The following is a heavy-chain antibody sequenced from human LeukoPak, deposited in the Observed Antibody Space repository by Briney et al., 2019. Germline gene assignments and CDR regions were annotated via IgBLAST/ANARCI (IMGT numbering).Heavy chain of an antibody. D-gene: IGHD1-14*01. CDR2: IKQDGSEK. Sequence: PGGSLRLSCAASGFTFSSYWMSWVRQAPGKGLEWVANIKQDGSEKYYVDSVKGRFTISRDNAKNSLYLQVNSLRAEDTALYYCASQHTMYNSNLYWGQGTLVTVSS. J-gene: IGHJ4*02. V-gene: IGHV3-7*01. CDR3: ASQHTMYNSNLY. CDR1: GFTFSSYW.